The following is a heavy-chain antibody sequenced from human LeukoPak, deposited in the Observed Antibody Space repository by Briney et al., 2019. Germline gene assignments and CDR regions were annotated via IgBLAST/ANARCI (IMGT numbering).Heavy chain of an antibody. J-gene: IGHJ4*02. CDR3: ASFLDYYGSGSYHFDY. CDR1: GYTFTSYD. D-gene: IGHD3-10*01. CDR2: MNPNSGNT. Sequence: ASVKVSCKASGYTFTSYDINWVRQATGQGLEWMGWMNPNSGNTGYAQKFQGRVTMTRNTSISTAYMGLSSLRSEDTAVYYCASFLDYYGSGSYHFDYWGQGTLVTVSS. V-gene: IGHV1-8*01.